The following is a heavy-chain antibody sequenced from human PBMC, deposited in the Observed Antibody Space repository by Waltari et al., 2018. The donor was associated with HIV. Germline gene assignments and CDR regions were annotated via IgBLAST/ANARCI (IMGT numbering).Heavy chain of an antibody. D-gene: IGHD5-18*01. CDR3: ARDVGVQGWLNDIWNFDV. CDR1: GGAIRSGSYH. CDR2: IDTSRTT. V-gene: IGHV4-61*02. Sequence: QLQLQESGPRLVKPQQPLSLTCTVSGGAIRSGSYHWPWTRQPAGKGWEWIGRIDTSRTTTYNPSLKSRVTISIDTSKNQFSLNLSSVTAADTAVYYCARDVGVQGWLNDIWNFDVWGRGTLVTVSS. J-gene: IGHJ2*01.